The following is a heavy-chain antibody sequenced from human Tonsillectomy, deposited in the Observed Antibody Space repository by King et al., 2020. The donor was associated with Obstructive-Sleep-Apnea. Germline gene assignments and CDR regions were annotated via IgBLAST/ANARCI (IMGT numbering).Heavy chain of an antibody. D-gene: IGHD3-22*01. CDR3: AREGAYFDSSGHQIDY. CDR1: GGSISSGDYY. CDR2: IYYSGST. V-gene: IGHV4-31*03. J-gene: IGHJ4*02. Sequence: VPLQESGPGLVKPSQTLSLTCTVSGGSISSGDYYWSWIRQRPGKGLEWVGYIYYSGSTYYNPSLKSRVTISIDTSKNQFSLKLSSVTAADTAVYYCAREGAYFDSSGHQIDYWGQGTLVTVSS.